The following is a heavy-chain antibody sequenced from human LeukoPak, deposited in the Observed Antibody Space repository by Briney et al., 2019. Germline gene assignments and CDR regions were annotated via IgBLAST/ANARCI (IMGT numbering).Heavy chain of an antibody. J-gene: IGHJ4*02. D-gene: IGHD6-13*01. CDR3: ARGVILAAGTDFDH. CDR1: GGSISSSSYY. Sequence: SETLSLTCTVSGGSISSSSYYWGWIRQPPGKGLEWIGSIYYSGSTYYNPSLKSRVTISVDTSKNQFSLKLSSVTAADTAVYYCARGVILAAGTDFDHWGQGSLVTVSS. CDR2: IYYSGST. V-gene: IGHV4-39*07.